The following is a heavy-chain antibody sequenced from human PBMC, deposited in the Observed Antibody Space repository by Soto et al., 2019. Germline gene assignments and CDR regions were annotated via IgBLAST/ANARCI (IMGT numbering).Heavy chain of an antibody. CDR1: GFTVSSNY. CDR2: IYSGGST. D-gene: IGHD2-21*01. Sequence: EVQLVESGGGLVQPGGSLRLSCAASGFTVSSNYMSWVRQAPGKGLEWVSVIYSGGSTFYADSVKGRFTISRDNSKNTLYLQMNSLRAEDTAVYYCARIDLMRYFDYWGQGTLVTVSS. V-gene: IGHV3-66*01. J-gene: IGHJ4*02. CDR3: ARIDLMRYFDY.